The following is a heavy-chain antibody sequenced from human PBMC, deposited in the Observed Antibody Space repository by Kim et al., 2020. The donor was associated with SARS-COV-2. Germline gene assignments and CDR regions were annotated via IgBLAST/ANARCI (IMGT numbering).Heavy chain of an antibody. CDR1: GFTVDEYS. D-gene: IGHD6-19*01. V-gene: IGHV3-9*01. CDR3: PKDTLRSSNSSGGFD. CDR2: ICSNSDSI. Sequence: GGSLRLSCAASGFTVDEYSMHWVRQAPGKGLEWVSGICSNSDSICDAYAVNGRTITSSDNDNNPLYQQKNRRIDDDTVLFYCPKDTLRSSNSSGGFD. J-gene: IGHJ4*01.